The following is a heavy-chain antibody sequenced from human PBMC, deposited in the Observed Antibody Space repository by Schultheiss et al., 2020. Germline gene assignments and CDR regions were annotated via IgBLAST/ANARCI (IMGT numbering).Heavy chain of an antibody. Sequence: ASVKVSCKASGYTFTGNYMHWVRQAPGKGLEWMGGFDPEDGETIYAQKFQGRVTMTEDTSTSTAYMELRSLRSDDTAMYYCARGGSTNYYYYGMDVWGQGTTVNVSS. J-gene: IGHJ6*02. D-gene: IGHD5-12*01. V-gene: IGHV1-24*01. CDR2: FDPEDGET. CDR1: GYTFTGNY. CDR3: ARGGSTNYYYYGMDV.